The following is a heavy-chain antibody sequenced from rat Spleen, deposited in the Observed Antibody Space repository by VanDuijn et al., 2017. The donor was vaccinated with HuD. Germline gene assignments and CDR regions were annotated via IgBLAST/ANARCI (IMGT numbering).Heavy chain of an antibody. Sequence: EVQLVESDGGLVQPGRSLKLSCVASGFTFNDCYMAWVRQAPTKGLEWVAAIVDDGSNTFYRDSVKGRFTISRDNAKSTLYLQVDSLRSEDTAIYYCARPTTGIPFNYWGQGVMVTVSS. J-gene: IGHJ2*01. V-gene: IGHV5-17*01. CDR3: ARPTTGIPFNY. CDR2: IVDDGSNT. CDR1: GFTFNDCY. D-gene: IGHD1-9*01.